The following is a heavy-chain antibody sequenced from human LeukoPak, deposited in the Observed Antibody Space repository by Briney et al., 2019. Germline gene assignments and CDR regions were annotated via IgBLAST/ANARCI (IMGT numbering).Heavy chain of an antibody. CDR1: GFTFSSYW. J-gene: IGHJ4*02. CDR2: INSDGSST. Sequence: GGSLRLSCAASGFTFSSYWMHWVRQAPGKGLVWVSRINSDGSSTSYADSVKGRFTISRDNAKNTLYLQMNSPRAEDTAVYYCASGGYSGYDSAYWGQGTLVTVSS. V-gene: IGHV3-74*01. CDR3: ASGGYSGYDSAY. D-gene: IGHD5-12*01.